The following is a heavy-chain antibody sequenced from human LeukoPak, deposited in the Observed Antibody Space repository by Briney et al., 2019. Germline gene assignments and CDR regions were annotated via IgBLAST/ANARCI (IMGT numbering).Heavy chain of an antibody. Sequence: GGSLRLSCAASGFTFNSYKMNWVRQAPGKGLEWLSYISGDSSTIYHADPVKGRFTISRDNAKNLLFLQMNSLRDEDTAVYYCARYTITTVTTSGAFDCWGQGTLVTVSS. CDR3: ARYTITTVTTSGAFDC. CDR2: ISGDSSTI. D-gene: IGHD4-17*01. CDR1: GFTFNSYK. J-gene: IGHJ4*02. V-gene: IGHV3-48*02.